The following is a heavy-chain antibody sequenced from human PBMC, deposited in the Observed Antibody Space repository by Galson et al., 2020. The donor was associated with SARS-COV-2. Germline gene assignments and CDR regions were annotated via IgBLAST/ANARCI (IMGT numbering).Heavy chain of an antibody. Sequence: ASVTVSCKASGYTFPSYGISWARQAPGQGLEWMGWISPYYGNTNYAQNLQGRLTMTTDTSTSTAYMELRSLSSDDTAVYYCARGGLGLAFDYWGQGTLVTVSS. V-gene: IGHV1-18*01. CDR2: ISPYYGNT. CDR3: ARGGLGLAFDY. CDR1: GYTFPSYG. J-gene: IGHJ4*02. D-gene: IGHD3-9*01.